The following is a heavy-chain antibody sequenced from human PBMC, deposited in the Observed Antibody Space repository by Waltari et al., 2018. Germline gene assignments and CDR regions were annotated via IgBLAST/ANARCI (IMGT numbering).Heavy chain of an antibody. CDR3: ARDHAPDSFDYLGYYMDV. V-gene: IGHV1-69*10. D-gene: IGHD3-9*01. CDR1: GGTFSSYG. J-gene: IGHJ6*03. CDR2: ITPMIGMT. Sequence: QVQLVQSGAEVKKPGSSVKVSCKASGGTFSSYGVSWVRQAPGQGLEWMGGITPMIGMTNYAQKFQGRVTITADKATGTAYMELSSLRSEDTAVYYCARDHAPDSFDYLGYYMDVWGKGTTVTVSS.